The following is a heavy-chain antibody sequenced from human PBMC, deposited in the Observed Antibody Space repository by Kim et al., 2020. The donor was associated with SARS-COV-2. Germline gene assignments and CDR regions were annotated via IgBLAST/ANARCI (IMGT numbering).Heavy chain of an antibody. CDR2: IWYDGSNK. CDR1: GFTFSSYG. V-gene: IGHV3-33*06. J-gene: IGHJ3*02. CDR3: AKGPQFARDAFDI. Sequence: GGSLRLSCAASGFTFSSYGMHWVRQAPGKGLEWVAVIWYDGSNKYYADSVKGRFTISRDNSKNTLYLQMNSLRAEDTAVYYCAKGPQFARDAFDIWGQGTMVTVSS.